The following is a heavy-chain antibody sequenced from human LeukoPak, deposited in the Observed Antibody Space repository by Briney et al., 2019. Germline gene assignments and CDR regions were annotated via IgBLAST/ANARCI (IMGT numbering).Heavy chain of an antibody. CDR3: ARDRGYCSSTSCYRGGDYYYYYYMDV. D-gene: IGHD2-2*02. J-gene: IGHJ6*03. Sequence: ASVKVSCKASGGTFSSYAISWVRQAPGQGLEWMGGIIPIFGTANYAQKFQGRVTITTDESTSTGYMVLSSLRSEDTAVYYCARDRGYCSSTSCYRGGDYYYYYYMDVWGKGTTVTVSS. CDR1: GGTFSSYA. CDR2: IIPIFGTA. V-gene: IGHV1-69*05.